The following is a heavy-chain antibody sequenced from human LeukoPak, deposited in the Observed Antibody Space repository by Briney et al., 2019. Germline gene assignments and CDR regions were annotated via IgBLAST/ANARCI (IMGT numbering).Heavy chain of an antibody. J-gene: IGHJ4*02. CDR2: IWYDGSNK. CDR1: GFTFSSYG. Sequence: GRSLRLSCAASGFTFSSYGMHWVRQAPGKGLEWVAVIWYDGSNKYCADSVKGRFTISRDNSKNTLYLQMNSLRAEDTAVYYCARDADIRALDYWGQGTLVTVSS. V-gene: IGHV3-33*01. CDR3: ARDADIRALDY.